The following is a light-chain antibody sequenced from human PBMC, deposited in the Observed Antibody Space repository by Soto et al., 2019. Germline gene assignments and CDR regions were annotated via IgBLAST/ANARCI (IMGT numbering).Light chain of an antibody. Sequence: QSALTQPASVSDSPGQSITISCTGTSSDVGGSNFVSWYQQHPGKPPKLIIYDVANRPSGVSNRFSGSKSGSTASLIISRLQTEDEAHYYCVSYTYSTNYALGNGTKVTVL. CDR2: DVA. J-gene: IGLJ1*01. V-gene: IGLV2-14*03. CDR1: SSDVGGSNF. CDR3: VSYTYSTNYA.